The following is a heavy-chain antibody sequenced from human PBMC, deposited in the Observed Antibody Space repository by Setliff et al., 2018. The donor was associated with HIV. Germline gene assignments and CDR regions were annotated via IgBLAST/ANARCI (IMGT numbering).Heavy chain of an antibody. CDR2: IYHYGSP. D-gene: IGHD2-15*01. Sequence: SETLSLTCTVSGGSISSYFWTWIRQSPEKGLEWIGYIYHYGSPNYNPSLQSRVTLSVDTSKNQFSLTLTSVTAEDNAVYYCARGGRSDGYHIASWGQGILVTVSS. V-gene: IGHV4-59*01. CDR3: ARGGRSDGYHIAS. J-gene: IGHJ4*02. CDR1: GGSISSYF.